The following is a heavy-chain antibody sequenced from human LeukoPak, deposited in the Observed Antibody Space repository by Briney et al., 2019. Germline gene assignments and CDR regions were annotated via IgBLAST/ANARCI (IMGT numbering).Heavy chain of an antibody. Sequence: GGSLRLSCAASGFTFSSYSMNWVRQAPGKGLEWVSYISSSSSTIYYADSVKGRFTISRDNSKNTLYLQMNSLRAEDTAVYYCARDPKGYSSSWYYFDYWGQGTLVTVSS. CDR3: ARDPKGYSSSWYYFDY. CDR1: GFTFSSYS. V-gene: IGHV3-48*01. CDR2: ISSSSSTI. D-gene: IGHD6-13*01. J-gene: IGHJ4*02.